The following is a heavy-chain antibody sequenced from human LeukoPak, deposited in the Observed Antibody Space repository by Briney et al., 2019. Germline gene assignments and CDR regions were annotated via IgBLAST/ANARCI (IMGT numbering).Heavy chain of an antibody. CDR3: ARAAYDSSGRTAEHDF. Sequence: PGGSLRLSCAASGFTFSHFWMSWVRQAPGKGLEWVSVVYNDGSTYYADSVKGRFTISRDNSKNMIYLQMNSLRAEDTAVYYCARAAYDSSGRTAEHDFWGQGALVTVSS. CDR1: GFTFSHFW. CDR2: VYNDGST. J-gene: IGHJ4*02. V-gene: IGHV3-53*01. D-gene: IGHD3-22*01.